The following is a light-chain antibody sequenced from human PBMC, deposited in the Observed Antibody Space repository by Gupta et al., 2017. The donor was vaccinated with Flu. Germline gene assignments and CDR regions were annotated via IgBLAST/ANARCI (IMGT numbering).Light chain of an antibody. V-gene: IGKV6D-21*02. J-gene: IGKJ1*01. CDR1: QSVRTD. CDR3: HQSCSAPRA. Sequence: LQSVPPKERITITCRASQSVRTDLNWYQQKPEQSPKLLINSASQPNSGVPSRFSGSGSGTDFTLTINGLEVEDAAVYYCHQSCSAPRAFGQGTKVDMK. CDR2: SAS.